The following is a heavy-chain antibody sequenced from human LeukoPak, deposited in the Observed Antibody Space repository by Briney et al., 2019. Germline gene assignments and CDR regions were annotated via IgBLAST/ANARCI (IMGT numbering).Heavy chain of an antibody. CDR2: ISSSSTYI. J-gene: IGHJ3*02. D-gene: IGHD4-17*01. CDR1: GFIFSTYS. V-gene: IGHV3-21*01. Sequence: PGGSLRLSCAASGFIFSTYSMNWVRQAPGQGLEWVSSISSSSTYIYYADSVKGRFTISRDNAKNSLYLQMNSLRAEDTAVYYCARSDYGDYDYQLWAFDIWGQGTMVTVSS. CDR3: ARSDYGDYDYQLWAFDI.